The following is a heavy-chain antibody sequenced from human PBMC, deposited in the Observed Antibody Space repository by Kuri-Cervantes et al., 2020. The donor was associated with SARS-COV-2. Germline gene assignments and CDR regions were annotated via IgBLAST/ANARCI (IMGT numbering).Heavy chain of an antibody. J-gene: IGHJ6*02. CDR2: INAGNGNT. V-gene: IGHV1-3*01. Sequence: ASVKVSCKASGYTFTSYAMHWVRQAPGQRLEWMGWINAGNGNTKYSQKFQGRVTITRDTSASTAYMELSSLRSEDTAVYYCARRGRGGDQRHYYYGMDVWGQGTTVTVSS. D-gene: IGHD4-17*01. CDR1: GYTFTSYA. CDR3: ARRGRGGDQRHYYYGMDV.